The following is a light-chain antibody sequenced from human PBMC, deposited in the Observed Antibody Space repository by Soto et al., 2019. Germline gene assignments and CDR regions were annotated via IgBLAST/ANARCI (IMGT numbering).Light chain of an antibody. J-gene: IGKJ1*01. Sequence: EIVLTQSPGTLSLSPGERATLSCRASQSVSSNYLAWYRQNPGQAPRLLIYGASSRATGIPDRFSGSGSGTDFTLTITRLEPEDFAVYYCQHYGSSPRTFGQGTKVDIK. CDR2: GAS. CDR3: QHYGSSPRT. CDR1: QSVSSNY. V-gene: IGKV3-20*01.